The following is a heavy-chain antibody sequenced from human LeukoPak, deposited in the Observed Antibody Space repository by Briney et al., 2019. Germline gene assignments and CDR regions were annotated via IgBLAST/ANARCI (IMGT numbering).Heavy chain of an antibody. Sequence: GGSLRLSCAASGFTFSSYGMHWVRQAPGKGLEWVAVIWYDGSNEYYADSVKGRFTISRDNSKNTLYLQMHSLRAEDTAVYYCAKDRAARGGSIIHWGQGTLVTVSS. V-gene: IGHV3-33*06. CDR1: GFTFSSYG. CDR2: IWYDGSNE. D-gene: IGHD1-26*01. J-gene: IGHJ4*02. CDR3: AKDRAARGGSIIH.